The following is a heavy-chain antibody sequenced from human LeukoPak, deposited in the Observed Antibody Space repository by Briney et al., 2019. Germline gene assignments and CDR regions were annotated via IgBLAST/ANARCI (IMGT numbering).Heavy chain of an antibody. Sequence: PGGSLRLSCAASGFTVSSNYMSWVRQAPRKGLEWVSGISGSGSRTYFADSVKGRFTISRDNSKNTLYLVMNSLRAEDTALYYCAKYMLEGVNSDAFDIWGQGTMVTVSS. CDR3: AKYMLEGVNSDAFDI. CDR1: GFTVSSNY. J-gene: IGHJ3*02. D-gene: IGHD4-23*01. CDR2: ISGSGSRT. V-gene: IGHV3-23*01.